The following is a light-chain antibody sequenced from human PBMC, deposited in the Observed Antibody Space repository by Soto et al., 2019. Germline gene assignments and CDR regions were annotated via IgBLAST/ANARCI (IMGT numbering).Light chain of an antibody. J-gene: IGLJ1*01. CDR2: EVT. V-gene: IGLV2-14*01. CDR1: SSDVGGYNR. Sequence: QSVLTQPAFVSGSPGQSITISCTGTSSDVGGYNRVSWYQQHPGKAPKLIIYEVTDRPSGVSNRFSGSKSGNTASLTISGLQAEDEAEYYCSSYTNINTRACVFGTGTKVTVL. CDR3: SSYTNINTRACV.